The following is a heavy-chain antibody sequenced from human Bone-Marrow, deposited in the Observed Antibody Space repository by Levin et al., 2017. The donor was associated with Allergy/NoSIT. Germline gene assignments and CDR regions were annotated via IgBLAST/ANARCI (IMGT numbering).Heavy chain of an antibody. CDR2: ISYDGSNK. CDR1: GFTFSSYG. Sequence: PSETLSLTCAASGFTFSSYGMHGVRQAPGKGLEWVAVISYDGSNKYYADSVKGRFTISGDNSKNTLYLQINSLRAEDTAVYYCASPLGFCRRGMDVWGQGTTVTVSS. V-gene: IGHV3-30*03. D-gene: IGHD3-3*01. CDR3: ASPLGFCRRGMDV. J-gene: IGHJ6*02.